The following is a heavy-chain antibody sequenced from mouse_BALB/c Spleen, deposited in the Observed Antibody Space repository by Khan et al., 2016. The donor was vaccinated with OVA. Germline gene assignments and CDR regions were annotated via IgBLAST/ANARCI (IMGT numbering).Heavy chain of an antibody. J-gene: IGHJ2*01. CDR2: INPHIGET. CDR3: ARIYGSDFDY. D-gene: IGHD1-1*01. Sequence: EVELVESGPELVKPGASVKISCKASGYSFTGYFMNWVMQSPGKSLEWIGRINPHIGETFYNPKFKGKATLTADESSSTAHMELRSLASEDSAVYYCARIYGSDFDYWGQGTTLTVSS. CDR1: GYSFTGYF. V-gene: IGHV1-20*02.